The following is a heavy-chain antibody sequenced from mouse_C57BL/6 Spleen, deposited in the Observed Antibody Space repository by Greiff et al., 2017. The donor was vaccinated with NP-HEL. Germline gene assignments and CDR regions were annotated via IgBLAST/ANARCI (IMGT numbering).Heavy chain of an antibody. V-gene: IGHV1-4*01. CDR3: ARSYYDYVYFDY. CDR2: INPSSGYT. Sequence: VQLQQSGAELARPGASVKMSCKASGYTFTSYTMHWVKQRPGQGLEWIGYINPSSGYTKYNQKFKDKATLTADKSSSTAYMQLSSLTSEDSAVYYRARSYYDYVYFDYWGQGTTLTVSS. J-gene: IGHJ2*01. CDR1: GYTFTSYT. D-gene: IGHD2-4*01.